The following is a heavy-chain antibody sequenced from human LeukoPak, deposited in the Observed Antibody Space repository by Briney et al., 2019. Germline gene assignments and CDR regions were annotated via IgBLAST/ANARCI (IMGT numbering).Heavy chain of an antibody. CDR3: ARGNSDYYDSSGYYVPGVFFDP. V-gene: IGHV6-1*01. D-gene: IGHD3-22*01. J-gene: IGHJ5*02. CDR1: GDSVSSNSAA. Sequence: SQTLSLTCAISGDSVSSNSAAWNWIRQSPSRGLEWLGRTYYRSKWYNDYAVSVKSRITINPDTSKNQFSLQLNSVTPEDTAVYYCARGNSDYYDSSGYYVPGVFFDPWGQGTLVTVSS. CDR2: TYYRSKWYN.